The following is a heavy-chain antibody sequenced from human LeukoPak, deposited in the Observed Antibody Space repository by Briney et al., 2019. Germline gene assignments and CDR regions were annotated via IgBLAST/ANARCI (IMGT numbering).Heavy chain of an antibody. Sequence: ASVKVSCKASGYTFTSYGISWVRQAPGQGLEWMGWISAYNGNTNYAQKLQGRVTMTTDTSTSTAYIELRSLRSDDTAVYYCARDLSRIVAAFDYWGQGTLVTVSS. J-gene: IGHJ4*02. CDR2: ISAYNGNT. CDR3: ARDLSRIVAAFDY. CDR1: GYTFTSYG. V-gene: IGHV1-18*01. D-gene: IGHD2-15*01.